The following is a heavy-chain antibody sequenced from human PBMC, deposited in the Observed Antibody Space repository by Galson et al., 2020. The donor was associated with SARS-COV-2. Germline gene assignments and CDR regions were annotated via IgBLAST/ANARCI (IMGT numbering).Heavy chain of an antibody. CDR2: IKSKTTNYAT. D-gene: IGHD2-2*01. CDR1: GFTFSASA. Sequence: GGSLRLSCAASGFTFSASAMHWVRQASGKGLEWVGRIKSKTTNYATAYAASVKGRFTISRDDSKNTAYLQMNSLKTEDTAVYYCTIGYCSSTACYPRFDPWGQGTLVTVSS. V-gene: IGHV3-73*01. CDR3: TIGYCSSTACYPRFDP. J-gene: IGHJ5*02.